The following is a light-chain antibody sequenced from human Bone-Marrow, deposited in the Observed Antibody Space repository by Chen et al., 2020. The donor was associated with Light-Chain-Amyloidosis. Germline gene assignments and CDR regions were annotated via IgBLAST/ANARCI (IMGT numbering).Light chain of an antibody. CDR2: KAS. V-gene: IGKV1-5*03. CDR3: QQYSGNPLT. CDR1: QIISSW. J-gene: IGKJ4*01. Sequence: DIQMTQSPSTLSPSVGDRVTITCRASQIISSWLAWYQQKPGKAPNLLIYKASSLKSGVPSRFSGSGSGTEFTLTINSLQPDDIATYYCQQYSGNPLTFGGGTRVEIK.